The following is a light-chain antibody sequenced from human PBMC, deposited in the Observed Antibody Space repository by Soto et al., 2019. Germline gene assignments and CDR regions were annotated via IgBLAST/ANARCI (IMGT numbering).Light chain of an antibody. CDR1: QGISNY. V-gene: IGKV1-27*01. CDR2: AAS. J-gene: IGKJ1*01. CDR3: LKYNSAPPVWT. Sequence: DIQMTQSPSSLSASVGDRVTITCRASQGISNYLAWYQQKPGKVPKLLIYAASTLQSGVPSRFSGSGSGTDFTLTISSLQPEDVATYYCLKYNSAPPVWTFGQGTKVEIK.